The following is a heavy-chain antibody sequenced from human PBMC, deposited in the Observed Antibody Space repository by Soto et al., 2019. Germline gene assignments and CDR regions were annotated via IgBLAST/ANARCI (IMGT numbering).Heavy chain of an antibody. V-gene: IGHV4-39*01. CDR3: ARQYSSSWYDLGYMDV. CDR1: GGSISSSSYY. J-gene: IGHJ6*03. Sequence: SETLSLTCTVSGGSISSSSYYWGWIRQPPGKGLEWIGSIYYSGSTYYNPSLKSRVTISVDTSKNQFSLKMSSVTAADTAVYYCARQYSSSWYDLGYMDVWGKGTTVTVSS. D-gene: IGHD6-13*01. CDR2: IYYSGST.